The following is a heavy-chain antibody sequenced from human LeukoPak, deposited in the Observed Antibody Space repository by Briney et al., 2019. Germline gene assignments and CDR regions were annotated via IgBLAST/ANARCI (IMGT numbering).Heavy chain of an antibody. CDR3: AREMVETGTTNY. CDR2: ISGSGGST. D-gene: IGHD1-1*01. Sequence: PGGSLRLSCAASGFTFSSYAMSWVRQAPGKGLEWVSAISGSGGSTYYADSVKGRFAISRDNSKNTLYLQMNSLRAEDTAVYYCAREMVETGTTNYWGQGTLVTVSS. J-gene: IGHJ4*02. CDR1: GFTFSSYA. V-gene: IGHV3-23*01.